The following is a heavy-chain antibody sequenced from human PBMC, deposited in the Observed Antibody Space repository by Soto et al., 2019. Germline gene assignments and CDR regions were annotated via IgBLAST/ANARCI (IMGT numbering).Heavy chain of an antibody. CDR2: IYFGGNT. V-gene: IGHV4-39*01. Sequence: QLQLQESGPGLVKPSETLSLTCTVSGGSVSSSGHYWGWIRQPPGKGLEWIGSIYFGGNTYYNPSLKSRVTISTDPSKNQLSLKVSSVTAADTAVYYCARAGEQLDYDTYFEYWGQGTLVTVSS. CDR1: GGSVSSSGHY. J-gene: IGHJ4*02. D-gene: IGHD4-17*01. CDR3: ARAGEQLDYDTYFEY.